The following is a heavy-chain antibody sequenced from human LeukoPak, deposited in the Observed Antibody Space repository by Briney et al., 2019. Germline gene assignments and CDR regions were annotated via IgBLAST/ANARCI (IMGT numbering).Heavy chain of an antibody. V-gene: IGHV4-59*01. D-gene: IGHD3-22*01. Sequence: PSETLSLTCTVSGGSISSYYWSWIRQPPGKGLEWIGYIYYSGSTNYNPSLKSRVTISVDTSKNQFSLKLSSVTAADTAVYYCARSGKRTHYCDRSCYYYAFDY. CDR1: GGSISSYY. CDR2: IYYSGST. J-gene: IGHJ4*01. CDR3: ARSGKRTHYCDRSCYYYAFDY.